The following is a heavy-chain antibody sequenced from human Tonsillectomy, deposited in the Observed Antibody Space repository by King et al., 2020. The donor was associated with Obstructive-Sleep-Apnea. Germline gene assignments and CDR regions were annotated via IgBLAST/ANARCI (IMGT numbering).Heavy chain of an antibody. J-gene: IGHJ6*02. V-gene: IGHV1-69*12. Sequence: QLVQSGAEVKKPGSSVKVSCKASGGTFSSYAISWVRQAPGQGLEWMGGIIPIFGTANYAQKFQGRVTITADESTSTAYMELSSLRSEDTAVYYCASYGDYGGYYYYYGMDVWGQGTTVTVSS. CDR3: ASYGDYGGYYYYYGMDV. D-gene: IGHD4-17*01. CDR1: GGTFSSYA. CDR2: IIPIFGTA.